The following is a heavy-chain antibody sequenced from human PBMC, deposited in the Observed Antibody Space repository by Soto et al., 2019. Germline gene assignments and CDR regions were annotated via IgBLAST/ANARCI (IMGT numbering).Heavy chain of an antibody. Sequence: TLSLTCTVSGGSISSGGYYWSWIRQHPGKGLEWIGYIYYSGSTYYNPSLKSRVTISVDTSKNQFSLKLSSVTAADTAVYYCARDRDYSDYYYYGMDVWGQGTKCTVSS. D-gene: IGHD4-17*01. V-gene: IGHV4-31*03. J-gene: IGHJ6*02. CDR2: IYYSGST. CDR1: GGSISSGGYY. CDR3: ARDRDYSDYYYYGMDV.